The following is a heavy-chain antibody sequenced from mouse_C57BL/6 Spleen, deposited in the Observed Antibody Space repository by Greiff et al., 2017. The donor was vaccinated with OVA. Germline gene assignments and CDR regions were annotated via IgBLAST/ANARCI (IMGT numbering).Heavy chain of an antibody. CDR1: GYTFTSYW. D-gene: IGHD2-3*01. Sequence: QVQLQQPGAELVRPGSSVKLSCKASGYTFTSYWMDWVKQRPGQGLEWIGNIYPSDSETHYNPKFKDKATLTVDKSSSTAYMQLSSLTSEDSAVYYCARRDGYWYFDVWGTGTTVTVSS. CDR3: ARRDGYWYFDV. J-gene: IGHJ1*03. V-gene: IGHV1-61*01. CDR2: IYPSDSET.